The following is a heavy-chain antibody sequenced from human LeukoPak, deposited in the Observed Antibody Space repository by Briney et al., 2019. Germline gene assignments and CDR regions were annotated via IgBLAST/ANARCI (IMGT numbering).Heavy chain of an antibody. CDR1: GGSINSHY. CDR2: IYYKGST. V-gene: IGHV4-59*08. Sequence: SETLSLTCAVSGGSINSHYWSWIRQPPGKGLEWIGDIYYKGSTKYNPSLKSRVTISVDTSKNHLSLDLTSVLAADTAIYYCARRDTGRNYCDYWGQGILVTVSS. D-gene: IGHD2-8*02. J-gene: IGHJ4*02. CDR3: ARRDTGRNYCDY.